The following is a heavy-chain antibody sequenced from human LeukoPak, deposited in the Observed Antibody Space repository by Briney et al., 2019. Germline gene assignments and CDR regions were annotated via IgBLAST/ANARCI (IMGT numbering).Heavy chain of an antibody. CDR3: ARSSKQQTDFEY. CDR2: ISSSRNYV. CDR1: GFTCSTYN. Sequence: GGSLRLSCAASGFTCSTYNMNWVRQAPGKGLEWVSSISSSRNYVYYADSMKGRFTISRDNAKNSLYLQINSLRAEDTAVYYCARSSKQQTDFEYWGQGTLVTVSS. J-gene: IGHJ4*02. V-gene: IGHV3-21*01. D-gene: IGHD6-13*01.